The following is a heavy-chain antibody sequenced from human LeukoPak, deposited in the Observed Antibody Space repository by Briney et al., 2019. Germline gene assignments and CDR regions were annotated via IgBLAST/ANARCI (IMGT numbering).Heavy chain of an antibody. CDR3: TRELSALALREVRGVIRDY. CDR1: GFTFRDFS. Sequence: PGGSLRLSCATSGFTFRDFSMNWVRQTPGKGLEWVSSISSSSSYIYYADSVKGRFTISRDNAKNSLYLQMNSLRAEDTAVYYCTRELSALALREVRGVIRDYWGQGTMVTVSS. V-gene: IGHV3-21*01. D-gene: IGHD3-10*01. CDR2: ISSSSSYI. J-gene: IGHJ4*02.